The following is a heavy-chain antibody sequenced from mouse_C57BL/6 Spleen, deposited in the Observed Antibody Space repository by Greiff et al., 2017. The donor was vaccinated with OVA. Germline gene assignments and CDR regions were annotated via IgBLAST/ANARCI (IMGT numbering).Heavy chain of an antibody. Sequence: VQLKQPGAELVRPGSSVKLSCKASGYTFTSYWMDWVKQRPGQGLEWIGNIYPSDSETHYNQKFKDKATLTVDKSSSTAYMQLSSLTSEDSAVYYCARSCSGYFYYFDYWGQGTTLTVSS. CDR1: GYTFTSYW. V-gene: IGHV1-61*01. J-gene: IGHJ2*01. D-gene: IGHD3-2*02. CDR3: ARSCSGYFYYFDY. CDR2: IYPSDSET.